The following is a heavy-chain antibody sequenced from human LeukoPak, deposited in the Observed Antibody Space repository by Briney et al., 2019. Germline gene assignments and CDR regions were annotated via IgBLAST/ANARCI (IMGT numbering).Heavy chain of an antibody. J-gene: IGHJ6*02. CDR2: IAYGGTYT. Sequence: PGGSLRLSCAASGFTFSDYAMHWVRRAPGKGLEWVAVIAYGGTYTHHADSLKGRFTISRDNSRDTLYLQINSLRPEDTALYYCARNKAITAFFGTDVWGQGTTIIVSS. D-gene: IGHD2/OR15-2a*01. CDR1: GFTFSDYA. V-gene: IGHV3-30*03. CDR3: ARNKAITAFFGTDV.